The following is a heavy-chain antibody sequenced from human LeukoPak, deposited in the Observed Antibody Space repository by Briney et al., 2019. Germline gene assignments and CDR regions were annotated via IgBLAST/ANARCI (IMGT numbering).Heavy chain of an antibody. Sequence: PGGSLRLSCAASGFIFDDYAMHWVRRTPGKGLQWVSGITRNNAVIGYVDSVKGRVSISRDSAKNSLYLQMDSLRPDDTAFYYCARVYILTTRQLDPWGLGTLVTVSS. CDR1: GFIFDDYA. D-gene: IGHD3-9*01. CDR3: ARVYILTTRQLDP. CDR2: ITRNNAVI. V-gene: IGHV3-9*01. J-gene: IGHJ5*02.